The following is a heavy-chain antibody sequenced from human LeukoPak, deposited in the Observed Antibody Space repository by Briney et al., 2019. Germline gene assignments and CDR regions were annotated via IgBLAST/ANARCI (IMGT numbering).Heavy chain of an antibody. CDR1: GGSISSGGYY. D-gene: IGHD2-2*01. V-gene: IGHV4-30-4*08. CDR2: IYYSGST. CDR3: VQRCSSTSCPFDY. Sequence: SQTLSLTCTVSGGSISSGGYYWSWIRQHPGKGLEWIGYIYYSGSTYYNPSLKSRVTISVDTSKNQFSLKLSSVTAADTAVYYCVQRCSSTSCPFDYWGQGTLVTVSS. J-gene: IGHJ4*02.